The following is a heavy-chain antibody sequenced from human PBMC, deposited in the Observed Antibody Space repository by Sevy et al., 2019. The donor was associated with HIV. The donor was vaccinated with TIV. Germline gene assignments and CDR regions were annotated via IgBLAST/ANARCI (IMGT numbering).Heavy chain of an antibody. V-gene: IGHV3-21*06. CDR1: GFTFSYYT. CDR3: ARDRDYYGSGTFDA. Sequence: GESLKISCAGSGFTFSYYTMNWVRQAPGKGLEWVSYISSGSSYISYTDSVKGRFTVSRDNAKNSLYLQMNSLRPEDTAMYFCARDRDYYGSGTFDAWGQGTTVTVSS. J-gene: IGHJ6*02. CDR2: ISSGSSYI. D-gene: IGHD3-10*01.